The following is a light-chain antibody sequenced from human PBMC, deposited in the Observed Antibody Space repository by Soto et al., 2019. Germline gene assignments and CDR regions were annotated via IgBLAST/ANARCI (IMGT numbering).Light chain of an antibody. V-gene: IGKV1-5*03. CDR3: QQYNNYPRT. J-gene: IGKJ1*01. CDR2: RAS. Sequence: DIQMTQFPSTLSASVGDRVTITCRASQSVDTWLAWYPQKPGKAPSLLIYRASSLESGVPSRFSGSGSGTEFTLTIRSLQPDDFATYYCQQYNNYPRTFGQGTKVEVK. CDR1: QSVDTW.